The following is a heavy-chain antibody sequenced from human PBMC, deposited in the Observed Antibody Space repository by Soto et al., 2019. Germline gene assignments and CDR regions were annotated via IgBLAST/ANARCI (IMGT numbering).Heavy chain of an antibody. CDR2: IIPIFGTA. D-gene: IGHD6-19*01. Sequence: SVKVSCKASGGTFISYAISWVRQAPGQGLEWMGGIIPIFGTANYAQKFQGRVTITADESTSTAYMELSSLRSEDTAVYYCASKGAVAGSFDYWGQGTLVTVSS. CDR1: GGTFISYA. J-gene: IGHJ4*02. V-gene: IGHV1-69*13. CDR3: ASKGAVAGSFDY.